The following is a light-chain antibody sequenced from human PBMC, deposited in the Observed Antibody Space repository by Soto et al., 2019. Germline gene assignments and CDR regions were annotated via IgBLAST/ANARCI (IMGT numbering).Light chain of an antibody. V-gene: IGLV2-23*02. Sequence: QSVLTQPASVSGSPGQSITISCTGTSSDVGSYNLVSWYQQHPGKAPKLMIYEVSKRPSGVSNRFSGSKSGNTASLTISGLQAEDEADSYCCSYAGSSTSFGTGTKAPS. J-gene: IGLJ1*01. CDR2: EVS. CDR3: CSYAGSSTS. CDR1: SSDVGSYNL.